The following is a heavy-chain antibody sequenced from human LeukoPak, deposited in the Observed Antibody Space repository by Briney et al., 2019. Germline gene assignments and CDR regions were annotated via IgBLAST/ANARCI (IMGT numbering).Heavy chain of an antibody. D-gene: IGHD3-10*01. J-gene: IGHJ4*02. Sequence: SXTWVRQAPGKGLEWVSYISSSSSTIYYSDSVKGRFTISRDNAKNSLSLQMNSLRAEDTAVYYCTRAHYGSGSYEIDYWGQGTLVTVSS. CDR3: TRAHYGSGSYEIDY. V-gene: IGHV3-48*01. CDR2: ISSSSSTI. CDR1: S.